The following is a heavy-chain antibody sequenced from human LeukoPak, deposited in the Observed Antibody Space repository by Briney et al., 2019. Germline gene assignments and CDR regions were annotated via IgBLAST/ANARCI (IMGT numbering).Heavy chain of an antibody. CDR1: GYTFTSYG. D-gene: IGHD3-10*01. CDR3: AREVLTYYYGLGSAYYFDY. V-gene: IGHV1-18*04. J-gene: IGHJ4*02. CDR2: ISAYNGNT. Sequence: ASVKVSCKASGYTFTSYGISWVRQAPGQGLEWMGWISAYNGNTNYAQKLQGRVTMTTDTSTSTAYMELRSLRSDDTAVYYCAREVLTYYYGLGSAYYFDYWGQGTLVTVSS.